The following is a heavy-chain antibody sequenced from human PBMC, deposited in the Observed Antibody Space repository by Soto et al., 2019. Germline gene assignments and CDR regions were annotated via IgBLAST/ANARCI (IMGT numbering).Heavy chain of an antibody. D-gene: IGHD6-19*01. Sequence: SVKVSCKASGGTFSSYAISWVRQAPGQGLEWMGGVIPIFGTANYAQKFQGRVTITADESTSTAYMELSSLRSEDTAVYYCARRAVAGTGFEYWGQGTLVTVSS. CDR2: VIPIFGTA. V-gene: IGHV1-69*13. CDR3: ARRAVAGTGFEY. J-gene: IGHJ4*02. CDR1: GGTFSSYA.